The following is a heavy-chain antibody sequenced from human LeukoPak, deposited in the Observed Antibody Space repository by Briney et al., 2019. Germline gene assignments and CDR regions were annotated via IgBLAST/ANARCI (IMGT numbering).Heavy chain of an antibody. J-gene: IGHJ5*02. D-gene: IGHD4-17*01. CDR2: INPNSGGT. V-gene: IGHV1-2*02. CDR1: GYTFRDYY. CDR3: ARDGDDNGDYVLGWFDP. Sequence: GASVKVSCKASGYTFRDYYMHWVRQAPGQGLEWMGWINPNSGGTMYAQKFQRRVAMTRDTSINTAYMELSRLTSVDTAVYYCARDGDDNGDYVLGWFDPWGQGTLVTVSS.